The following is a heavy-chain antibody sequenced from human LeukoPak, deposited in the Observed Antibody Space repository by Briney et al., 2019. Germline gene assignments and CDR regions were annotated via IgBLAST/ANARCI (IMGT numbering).Heavy chain of an antibody. D-gene: IGHD3-22*01. Sequence: PGTSLRLSCTASGISFSSHGMHWVRQASGKGLEWVAVIWYDGSNIYYADSVKGRFTISRDNSKNTLYLQLNSLRAEDTALYYCARARNDYDSNGFSLLDYWGQGTLVTDSS. CDR3: ARARNDYDSNGFSLLDY. CDR2: IWYDGSNI. J-gene: IGHJ4*02. V-gene: IGHV3-33*01. CDR1: GISFSSHG.